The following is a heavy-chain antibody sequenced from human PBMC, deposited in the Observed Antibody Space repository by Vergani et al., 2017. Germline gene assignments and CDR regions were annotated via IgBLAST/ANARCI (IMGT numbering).Heavy chain of an antibody. CDR1: GYTFTSYG. Sequence: QVQLVQSGAEVKKPGASVKASCKASGYTFTSYGISWVRQAPGQGLEWMGWISAYNGNTNYAQKLQGRVTMTTDTSTSTAYMELRSLRSDDTAVYYCARASYGPIYYYYYGMDVWGQGTTVTVSS. V-gene: IGHV1-18*01. J-gene: IGHJ6*02. CDR2: ISAYNGNT. CDR3: ARASYGPIYYYYYGMDV. D-gene: IGHD5-18*01.